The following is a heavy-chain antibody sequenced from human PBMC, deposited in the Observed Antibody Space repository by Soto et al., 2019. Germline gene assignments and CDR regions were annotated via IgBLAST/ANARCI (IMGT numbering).Heavy chain of an antibody. D-gene: IGHD2-21*02. CDR2: IHSDGSST. CDR3: ARGDRGAFDL. V-gene: IGHV3-74*01. CDR1: GFSFSCDW. Sequence: GGSLRLSCAVSGFSFSCDWLHWVRQAPGQGLGWVSRIHSDGSSTTYADSVKGRFTISRDNAKNTLYLQMNSLIAEDTAVYYCARGDRGAFDLWGQGTMVTVSS. J-gene: IGHJ3*01.